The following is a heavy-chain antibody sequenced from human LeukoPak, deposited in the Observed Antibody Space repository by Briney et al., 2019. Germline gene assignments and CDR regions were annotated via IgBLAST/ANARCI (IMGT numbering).Heavy chain of an antibody. CDR1: GFTFSSYA. Sequence: GGSLRLSCAASGFTFSSYAMSWVRQAPGKGLEWVEAISGSGGSTYYADSVKGRFTISRDNSKNTLYLQMNSLRAEDTAVYYCAKVEGSSSWSEFDYWGQGTLVTVSS. V-gene: IGHV3-23*01. J-gene: IGHJ4*02. CDR2: ISGSGGST. D-gene: IGHD6-13*01. CDR3: AKVEGSSSWSEFDY.